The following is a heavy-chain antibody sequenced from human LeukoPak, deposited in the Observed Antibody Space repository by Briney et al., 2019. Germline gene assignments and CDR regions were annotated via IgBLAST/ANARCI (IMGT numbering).Heavy chain of an antibody. V-gene: IGHV3-21*01. D-gene: IGHD5-12*01. CDR2: ISSSSSYI. CDR3: ARGSGSGYDYDY. CDR1: GFTFSSYS. Sequence: NPGGSLRLSCAASGFTFSSYSMNWVRQAPGKGLEWVSSISSSSSYIYYADSVKGRFTISRDNAKNSLYLQMNSLRAEDTAVYYCARGSGSGYDYDYWGQGTLVTVSS. J-gene: IGHJ4*02.